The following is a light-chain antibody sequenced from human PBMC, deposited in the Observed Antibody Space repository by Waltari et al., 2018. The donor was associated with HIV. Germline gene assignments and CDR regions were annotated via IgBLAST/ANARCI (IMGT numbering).Light chain of an antibody. CDR3: QQFYRPPYT. CDR1: QSVSSGY. CDR2: GES. V-gene: IGKV3-20*01. J-gene: IGKJ2*01. Sequence: TVLTQSPGTLSLSPGERATLSCRASQSVSSGYLAWYQQKPGQAPRLFIFGESSRATGVPDRFNGSGSGTDFTLTIDRLEPEDFAVYYCQQFYRPPYTFGQGTKLEIK.